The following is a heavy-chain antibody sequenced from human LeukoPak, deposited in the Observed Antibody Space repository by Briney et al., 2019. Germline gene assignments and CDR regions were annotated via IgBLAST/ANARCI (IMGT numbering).Heavy chain of an antibody. D-gene: IGHD2-2*01. Sequence: SETLSLTCAVYGGSFSGYYWSWIRQPPGKGLEWIGEINHSGSINYNPSLKSRVTISVDTSKNQFSLKLSSVTAADTAVYYCARGRVRDIVVVPAAMHYYYGMDVWGQGTTVTVSS. CDR1: GGSFSGYY. CDR2: INHSGSI. CDR3: ARGRVRDIVVVPAAMHYYYGMDV. J-gene: IGHJ6*02. V-gene: IGHV4-34*01.